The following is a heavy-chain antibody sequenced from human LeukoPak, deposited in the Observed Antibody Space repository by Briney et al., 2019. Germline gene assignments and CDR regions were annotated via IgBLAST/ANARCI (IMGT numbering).Heavy chain of an antibody. D-gene: IGHD6-13*01. Sequence: PSETLSLTCAVYGGSFSGYYWSWIRQPPGKGLESIGEINHSGSTNYNPSLKSRVTISVDTSKNQFSLKLSSVTAADTAVYYCARDSRRIAAAGLDYWGQGTLVTVSS. CDR3: ARDSRRIAAAGLDY. V-gene: IGHV4-34*01. CDR2: INHSGST. J-gene: IGHJ4*02. CDR1: GGSFSGYY.